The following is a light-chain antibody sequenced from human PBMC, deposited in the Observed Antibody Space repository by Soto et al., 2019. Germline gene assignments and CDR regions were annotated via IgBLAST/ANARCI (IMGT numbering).Light chain of an antibody. CDR1: SSDVGGYNY. CDR2: DVS. J-gene: IGLJ1*01. Sequence: QSALTQPASVSGSPGQSITISCTGTSSDVGGYNYVSWYQQHPGKAPKLMIYDVSNRPSGVSNRFFGSKSGNTASLTISGLQAEDEADYYCSSYTSSSTYVFGTGTKATVL. CDR3: SSYTSSSTYV. V-gene: IGLV2-14*01.